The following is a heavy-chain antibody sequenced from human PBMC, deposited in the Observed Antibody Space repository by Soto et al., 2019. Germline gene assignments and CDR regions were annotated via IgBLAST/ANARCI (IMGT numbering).Heavy chain of an antibody. D-gene: IGHD3-3*01. CDR2: IYYSGST. CDR3: ARSEWLLGPHAFDI. CDR1: GGSISSGGYY. J-gene: IGHJ3*02. Sequence: KPSETLSLTCTVSGGSISSGGYYWSWIRQHPGKGLEWIGYIYYSGSTYYNPSLKSRVTISVDTSKNQFSLKLSSVTAADTAVYYCARSEWLLGPHAFDIWGQGTMATVSS. V-gene: IGHV4-31*03.